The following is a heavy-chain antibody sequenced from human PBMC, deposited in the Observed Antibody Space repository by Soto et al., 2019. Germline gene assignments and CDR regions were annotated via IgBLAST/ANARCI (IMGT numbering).Heavy chain of an antibody. Sequence: QVQLVESGGGVVQPGRSLRLSCAASGFTFSSYGMHWVRQAPGKGLEWVAVIWYDGSNKYYADSVKGRFTISRDNSKNPLYLQMNSLRAEYTAVYYCARAFGESYFVIWGQGTMVTVSS. CDR2: IWYDGSNK. CDR1: GFTFSSYG. J-gene: IGHJ3*02. V-gene: IGHV3-33*01. D-gene: IGHD3-10*01. CDR3: ARAFGESYFVI.